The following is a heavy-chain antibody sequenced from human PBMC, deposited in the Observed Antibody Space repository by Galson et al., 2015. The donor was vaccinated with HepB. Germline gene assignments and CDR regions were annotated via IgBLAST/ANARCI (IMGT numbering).Heavy chain of an antibody. Sequence: SLRLSCAASGFTFSSYSMNWVRQAPGKGLEWVSSISSSSGYIYYADSVKGRFTISRDNAKNSLYLQMNSLRAEDTAVYYCARDSLSGRLFDYRGQGTLVTVSS. J-gene: IGHJ4*02. CDR1: GFTFSSYS. D-gene: IGHD5-12*01. CDR3: ARDSLSGRLFDY. CDR2: ISSSSGYI. V-gene: IGHV3-21*01.